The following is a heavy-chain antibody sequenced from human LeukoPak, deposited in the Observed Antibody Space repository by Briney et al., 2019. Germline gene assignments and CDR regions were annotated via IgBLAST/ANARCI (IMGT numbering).Heavy chain of an antibody. CDR3: AKNIVVVPAADGPNWFDP. CDR1: GFTFSSYA. CDR2: ISGSGGST. Sequence: GGSLRLSCAASGFTFSSYAMGWVRQAPGKGLEWVSAISGSGGSTYYADSVKGRFTISRDNSKNTLYLQMNSLRAEDTAVYYCAKNIVVVPAADGPNWFDPWGQGTLVTVSS. J-gene: IGHJ5*02. V-gene: IGHV3-23*01. D-gene: IGHD2-2*01.